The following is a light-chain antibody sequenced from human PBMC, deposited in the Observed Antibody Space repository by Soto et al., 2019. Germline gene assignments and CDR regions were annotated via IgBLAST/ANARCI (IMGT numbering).Light chain of an antibody. Sequence: QSALTQPRSLSGSPGQSVTISCSGTSSDVGGYNYVSWYQQHPGKAPKLMIYDVSERPSGVPDRFSGSKSGNTASLTISGLQAEDEAYYYCCSSTGGYLVFGGGTKLTVL. CDR3: CSSTGGYLV. J-gene: IGLJ2*01. CDR2: DVS. V-gene: IGLV2-11*01. CDR1: SSDVGGYNY.